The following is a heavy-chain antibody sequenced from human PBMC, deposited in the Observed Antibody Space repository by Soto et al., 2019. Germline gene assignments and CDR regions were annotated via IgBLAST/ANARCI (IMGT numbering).Heavy chain of an antibody. CDR3: ARDYGNCSSTSCYRYGMDV. CDR2: INPNSGGT. J-gene: IGHJ6*02. CDR1: GYTFTGYY. V-gene: IGHV1-2*04. Sequence: ASVKVSCKASGYTFTGYYMHWVRQAPGQGLEWMGWINPNSGGTNYAQKFQGWVTMTRETSISTAYMELSRLRSDDTAVYYCARDYGNCSSTSCYRYGMDVWGQGTTVTVSS. D-gene: IGHD2-2*01.